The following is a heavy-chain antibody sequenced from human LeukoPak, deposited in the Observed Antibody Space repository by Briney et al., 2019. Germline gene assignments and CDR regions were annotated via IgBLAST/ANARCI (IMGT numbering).Heavy chain of an antibody. Sequence: GGSLRLSCTASEFSFSGHWMHWARQLPGKGLVWVTRISPTGSTTSYADSVKGRFTVSRDNAKNTLYLQVNNLRAEDTAVYYCARGPNSNWSGLDFWGQGTLLTVSS. V-gene: IGHV3-74*01. CDR1: EFSFSGHW. CDR3: ARGPNSNWSGLDF. D-gene: IGHD6-6*01. CDR2: ISPTGSTT. J-gene: IGHJ4*02.